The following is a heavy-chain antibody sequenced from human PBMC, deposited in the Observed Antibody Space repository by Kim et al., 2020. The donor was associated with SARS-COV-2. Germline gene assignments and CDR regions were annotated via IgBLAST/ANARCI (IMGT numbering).Heavy chain of an antibody. CDR1: GYTFTSYC. CDR2: IDVANTNT. V-gene: IGHV1-3*01. Sequence: ASVKVSCKASGYTFTSYCLHWVRRAPGQSLEWMGWIDVANTNTHYSENFQGRVTISRDTSATTVYIELSSLRSEDTAVYYCARDGRSVDYYFDYWGQGTLVTVSS. J-gene: IGHJ4*02. CDR3: ARDGRSVDYYFDY.